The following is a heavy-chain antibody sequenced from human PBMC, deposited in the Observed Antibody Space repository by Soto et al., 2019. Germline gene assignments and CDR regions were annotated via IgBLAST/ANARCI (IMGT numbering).Heavy chain of an antibody. CDR1: GDSISGYY. V-gene: IGHV4-59*01. Sequence: QVQLQESGPGLVKPSETLSLICTVSGDSISGYYWSWIRQPPGKGLEWIGYIYYSGSTHYNPSLKRRVTQSVDTSKNQISRNLNSVTAADTAVYYCARDLSHAWFRGVFSPWGQGTLVTVSS. J-gene: IGHJ5*02. CDR2: IYYSGST. CDR3: ARDLSHAWFRGVFSP. D-gene: IGHD3-10*01.